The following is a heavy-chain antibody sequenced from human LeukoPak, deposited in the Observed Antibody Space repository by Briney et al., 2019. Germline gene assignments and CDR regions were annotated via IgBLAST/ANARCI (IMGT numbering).Heavy chain of an antibody. J-gene: IGHJ5*02. CDR3: ARDSGTTGEVKFDP. D-gene: IGHD3-10*01. V-gene: IGHV4-38-2*02. Sequence: SETLSLTCTVSGSSISSGYYWGWIRQPPGKGLEWIGSIYHSGSTYYNPSLKSRVTISVDTSKNQFSLKLSSATAADTAVYYCARDSGTTGEVKFDPWGQGTLVTVSS. CDR2: IYHSGST. CDR1: GSSISSGYY.